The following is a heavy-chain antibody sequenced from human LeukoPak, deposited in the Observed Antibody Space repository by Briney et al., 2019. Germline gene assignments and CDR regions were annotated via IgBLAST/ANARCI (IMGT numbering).Heavy chain of an antibody. J-gene: IGHJ5*02. CDR2: INSDGSRT. D-gene: IGHD5-12*01. CDR1: GLTLNGYW. Sequence: PGGSLRLSCAASGLTLNGYWMHWVRQAPGKGLVWVSRINSDGSRTNYTDSVKGRFTISRDNSNSTLYLHISGLRDEDTAVYYCARGYSHNSGGWLDPWGQGTLVTVSS. CDR3: ARGYSHNSGGWLDP. V-gene: IGHV3-74*01.